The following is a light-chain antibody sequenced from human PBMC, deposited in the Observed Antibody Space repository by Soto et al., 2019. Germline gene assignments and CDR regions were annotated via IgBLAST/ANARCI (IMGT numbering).Light chain of an antibody. Sequence: QLVLTQSPSASASLGASVKLTCTLSSGHSNYAIAWHQLQPEKGPRYLMKLNSDGRHIKGDGIPDRFSGSSSGAERYLTISSLQSEDEADYYCQTWGTGIQVFGGGTKVTVL. J-gene: IGLJ2*01. V-gene: IGLV4-69*01. CDR1: SGHSNYA. CDR2: LNSDGRH. CDR3: QTWGTGIQV.